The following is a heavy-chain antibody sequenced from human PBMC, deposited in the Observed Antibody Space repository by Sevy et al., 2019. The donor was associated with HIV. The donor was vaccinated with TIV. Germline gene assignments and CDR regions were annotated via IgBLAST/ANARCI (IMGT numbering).Heavy chain of an antibody. D-gene: IGHD4-17*01. Sequence: GESLKISCKGSGYSFTSYWIGWVRQMPGKGLEWMGIIYPGDSGTRYSPSFQGQVTISADKSISTAYLQWSSLKASDTAMYYCARHVSVSGTTVAEGAFDIWGQGTMVTVSS. V-gene: IGHV5-51*01. CDR2: IYPGDSGT. CDR3: ARHVSVSGTTVAEGAFDI. J-gene: IGHJ3*02. CDR1: GYSFTSYW.